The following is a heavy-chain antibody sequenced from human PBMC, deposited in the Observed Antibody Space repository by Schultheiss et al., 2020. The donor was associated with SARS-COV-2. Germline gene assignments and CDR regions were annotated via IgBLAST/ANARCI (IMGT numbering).Heavy chain of an antibody. D-gene: IGHD2-2*01. Sequence: GESLKISCKGSGYSFISYWIAWVRQMPGKGLEWMGIIYPGDSDTRYSPSFQGQVTISADKSISTAYLQWSSLKASDTALYYCAKKSSARAKGAFDIWGQGTMVTVSS. V-gene: IGHV5-51*01. CDR3: AKKSSARAKGAFDI. J-gene: IGHJ3*02. CDR1: GYSFISYW. CDR2: IYPGDSDT.